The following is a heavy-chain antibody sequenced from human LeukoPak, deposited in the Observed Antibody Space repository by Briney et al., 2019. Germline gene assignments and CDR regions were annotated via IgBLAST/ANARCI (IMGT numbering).Heavy chain of an antibody. J-gene: IGHJ4*02. D-gene: IGHD6-19*01. Sequence: SETLSLTCTVSGGSTSISSYYWGWIRQPPGKGLEGIATIYYSGSTYYNPPLTSRVTISVDTPKKQPSLTLTSVTAPDTAVYYCASHIHRQWPAENDYWPQGLLVRVSS. CDR3: ASHIHRQWPAENDY. CDR2: IYYSGST. V-gene: IGHV4-39*01. CDR1: GGSTSISSYY.